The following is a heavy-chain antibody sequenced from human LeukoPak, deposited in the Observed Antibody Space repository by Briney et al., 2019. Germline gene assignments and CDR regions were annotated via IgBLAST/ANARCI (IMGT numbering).Heavy chain of an antibody. Sequence: SETLSLTCTVSGGSISSYYWSWIRQPPGKGLEWIGYIYYSGSTNYNPSLKSRVTISVDTSKNQFSLKLSSVTAADTAVYYCARHYLLHYGDYLDAFDIWGQGTMVTVSS. CDR1: GGSISSYY. D-gene: IGHD4-17*01. J-gene: IGHJ3*02. CDR2: IYYSGST. CDR3: ARHYLLHYGDYLDAFDI. V-gene: IGHV4-59*08.